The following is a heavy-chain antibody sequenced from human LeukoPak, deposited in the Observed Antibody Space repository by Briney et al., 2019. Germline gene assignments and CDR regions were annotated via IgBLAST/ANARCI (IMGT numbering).Heavy chain of an antibody. V-gene: IGHV3-11*01. J-gene: IGHJ4*02. D-gene: IGHD6-6*01. CDR3: ARERAIASRRPYCFDY. CDR2: ISSGGSTI. Sequence: PGGSLRLSCAVSGFTFSDYYMSWIRQAPGKGLEWVSYISSGGSTISHADSVKGRFTISRDNARNSLYLQMNSLRAEDTAVYYCARERAIASRRPYCFDYWGQGTLVTVSS. CDR1: GFTFSDYY.